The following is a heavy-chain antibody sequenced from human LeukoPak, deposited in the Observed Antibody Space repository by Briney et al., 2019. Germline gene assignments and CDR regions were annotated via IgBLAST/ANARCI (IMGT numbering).Heavy chain of an antibody. D-gene: IGHD5-24*01. CDR3: ARGSGERWLPQYFFDY. CDR1: GGSISSYY. V-gene: IGHV4-59*01. Sequence: SETLSLTCTVSGGSISSYYWSWIRQPPGKGLEWIGYIYYSGSTNYNPSLKSRVTISLDTSKNQFSLKLSSVTAADTAVYFCARGSGERWLPQYFFDYWGQGTLVTVSS. CDR2: IYYSGST. J-gene: IGHJ4*02.